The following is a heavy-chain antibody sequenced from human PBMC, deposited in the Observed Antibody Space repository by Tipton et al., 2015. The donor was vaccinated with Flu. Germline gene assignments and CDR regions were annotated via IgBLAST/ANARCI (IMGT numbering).Heavy chain of an antibody. CDR2: IYHSGST. J-gene: IGHJ4*02. Sequence: TLSLTCGVSGGSITTDYWWTWVRQPPGKGLEWIGEIYHSGSTDYNPSLKSRVTMSVDKSKNQFSLKLSSVTAADTAVYFCARDVPYSGVNFDLWGQGTLVTVSS. CDR1: GGSITTDYW. D-gene: IGHD3-10*01. CDR3: ARDVPYSGVNFDL. V-gene: IGHV4-4*01.